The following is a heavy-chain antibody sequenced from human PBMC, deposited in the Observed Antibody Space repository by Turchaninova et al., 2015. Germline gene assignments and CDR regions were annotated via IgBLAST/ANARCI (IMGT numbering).Heavy chain of an antibody. V-gene: IGHV4-39*01. J-gene: IGHJ4*02. CDR2: IYFNGRT. Sequence: QLQLQESGPGLVKPSETLSPPGTASGGTISSSTYSWGWIRQPPGKGLEWIGSIYFNGRTYYNPALKSRVTIPMDTSKNQFSLRLNSVTAADTAVYYCARVDYDHIWGSSIDYWGQGTLVTVSS. CDR3: ARVDYDHIWGSSIDY. D-gene: IGHD3-16*01. CDR1: GGTISSSTYS.